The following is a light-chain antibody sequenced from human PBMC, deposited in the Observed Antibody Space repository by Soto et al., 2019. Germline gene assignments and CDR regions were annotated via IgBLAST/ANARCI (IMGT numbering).Light chain of an antibody. CDR2: GAS. J-gene: IGKJ5*01. Sequence: EIVMTQSPATLSVSPGARAPLSCRARQSVSSNLAWYQQKPGQAPRLLIYGASTRATGIPARFSGSGSGTEFTLTISSLQSADSAVYYCQQYSNWPPFTFGQGTRLEIK. CDR3: QQYSNWPPFT. V-gene: IGKV3-15*01. CDR1: QSVSSN.